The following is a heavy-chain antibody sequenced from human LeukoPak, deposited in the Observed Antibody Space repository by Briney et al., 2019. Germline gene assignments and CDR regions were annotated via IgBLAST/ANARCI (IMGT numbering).Heavy chain of an antibody. J-gene: IGHJ4*02. CDR3: ARDSEAAAGTMGY. D-gene: IGHD6-13*01. CDR1: GFTFSSYS. Sequence: GGSLRLSCAASGFTFSSYSMNWVRQAPGKGLEWVSHITASGTAMFYADSVKGRFTISRDNAKNSLYLQMNSLRDEDTAVYYCARDSEAAAGTMGYWGQGTLVTVSS. CDR2: ITASGTAM. V-gene: IGHV3-48*02.